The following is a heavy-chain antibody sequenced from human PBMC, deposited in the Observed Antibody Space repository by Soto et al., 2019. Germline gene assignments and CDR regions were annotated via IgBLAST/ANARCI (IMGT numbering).Heavy chain of an antibody. V-gene: IGHV1-69*01. D-gene: IGHD3-22*01. CDR3: ARVGPAHYYDSSGYYSPLDY. CDR2: IIPMFGTA. J-gene: IGHJ4*02. CDR1: GDTFSSYA. Sequence: QVQLVQSGAEVKKPGSSVKVSCKASGDTFSSYAINWVRQAPGQGLEWMGGIIPMFGTANYAQKFKGRVTITAGESTSTFYMELSSLRSEDTAVYYCARVGPAHYYDSSGYYSPLDYWGQGTLVTVSS.